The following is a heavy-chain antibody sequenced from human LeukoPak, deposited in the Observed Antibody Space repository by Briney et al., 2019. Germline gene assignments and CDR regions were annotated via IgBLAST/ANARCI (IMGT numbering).Heavy chain of an antibody. V-gene: IGHV4-39*07. D-gene: IGHD3-10*01. Sequence: SETLSLTCTVSGDSIRNSVYYWVWIRQPPGKGLEWIGNIYYTGNTYYNPSLKGRVTISVDTSKNQFSLKLSSVTAADTAVYYCASPYYYGSGRFDYWGQGTLVTVSS. CDR1: GDSIRNSVYY. J-gene: IGHJ4*02. CDR3: ASPYYYGSGRFDY. CDR2: IYYTGNT.